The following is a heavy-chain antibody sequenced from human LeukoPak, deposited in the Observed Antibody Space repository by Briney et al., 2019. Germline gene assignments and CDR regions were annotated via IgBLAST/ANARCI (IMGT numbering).Heavy chain of an antibody. CDR3: ARDFYGSGSPTPGD. V-gene: IGHV4-61*01. Sequence: PSETLSLTCTVSGGSVSSGSYYWSWIRQPPGKRLEWIGYIYYSGSTNYNPSLKSRVTISVDTSKNQFSLKLSSVTAADTAVYYCARDFYGSGSPTPGDWGQGTLVTVSS. CDR2: IYYSGST. J-gene: IGHJ4*02. D-gene: IGHD3-10*01. CDR1: GGSVSSGSYY.